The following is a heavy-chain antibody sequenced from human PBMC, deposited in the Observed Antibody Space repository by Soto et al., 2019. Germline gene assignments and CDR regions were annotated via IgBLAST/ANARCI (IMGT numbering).Heavy chain of an antibody. D-gene: IGHD1-1*01. CDR3: AKDQLGTGWPIYYFDY. V-gene: IGHV3-30*18. CDR2: ISYDGSNK. Sequence: GGSLRLSCAASGFTFSSYGMHWVRQAPGKGLEWVAVISYDGSNKYYADSVKGRFTISRDNSKNTLYLQMNSLRAEDTAVYYCAKDQLGTGWPIYYFDYWGQGTLVTVSS. CDR1: GFTFSSYG. J-gene: IGHJ4*02.